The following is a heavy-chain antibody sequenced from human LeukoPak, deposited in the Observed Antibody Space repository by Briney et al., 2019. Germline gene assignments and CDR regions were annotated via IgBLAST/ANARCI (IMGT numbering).Heavy chain of an antibody. CDR1: GFTFSSYS. CDR2: ISSSSSYI. V-gene: IGHV3-21*01. J-gene: IGHJ6*02. D-gene: IGHD3-10*01. CDR3: AKDAVRGYGIDV. Sequence: PGGSLRLSCAASGFTFSSYSMKWVRQAPGKGLEWVSSISSSSSYIYYADSVKGRFTISRDNSKNTLYLQMNSLRAEDTAVYYCAKDAVRGYGIDVWGQGTTVTVSS.